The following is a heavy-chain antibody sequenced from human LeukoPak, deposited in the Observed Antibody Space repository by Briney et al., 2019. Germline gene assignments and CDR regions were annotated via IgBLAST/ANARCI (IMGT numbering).Heavy chain of an antibody. CDR1: GFAFSNYW. J-gene: IGHJ6*03. CDR2: INTHGSST. D-gene: IGHD3-16*01. V-gene: IGHV3-74*01. Sequence: GGSLRLSCAVSGFAFSNYWLHWVRQARGKGLEWVARINTHGSSTNYADSVKGRFTISRDNAKDTLYLQMTSLSAEDTAVYYALAGYYYYYMDVWGKGTTVTVSS. CDR3: LAGYYYYYMDV.